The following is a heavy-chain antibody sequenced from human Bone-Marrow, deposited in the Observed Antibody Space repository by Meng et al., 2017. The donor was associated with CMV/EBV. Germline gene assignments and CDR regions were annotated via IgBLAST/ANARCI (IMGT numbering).Heavy chain of an antibody. V-gene: IGHV3-21*01. CDR2: ISSSSSYI. Sequence: GGSLRLSCAASGFTFSSYSMNWVRQAPGKGLEWVSSISSSSSYIYYADSVKGRFTISRDNAKNSLYLQMNSLRAEDTAVYYCARDFGRYCSSTSCYGGAFEIWGQGTMVTVSS. D-gene: IGHD2-2*01. J-gene: IGHJ3*02. CDR1: GFTFSSYS. CDR3: ARDFGRYCSSTSCYGGAFEI.